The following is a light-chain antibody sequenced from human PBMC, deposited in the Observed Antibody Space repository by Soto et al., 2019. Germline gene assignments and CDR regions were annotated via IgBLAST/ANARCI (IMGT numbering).Light chain of an antibody. CDR1: QSVSRN. Sequence: EIVMTQSPATLSVSPGERATLSCRASQSVSRNLAWYQQRPCQAPRLLISGASTRATGIAARFSGSGSGREFTLTISSLQSEDSALYYCQQYSNWPTFGQGTRLEIK. CDR2: GAS. V-gene: IGKV3-15*01. J-gene: IGKJ5*01. CDR3: QQYSNWPT.